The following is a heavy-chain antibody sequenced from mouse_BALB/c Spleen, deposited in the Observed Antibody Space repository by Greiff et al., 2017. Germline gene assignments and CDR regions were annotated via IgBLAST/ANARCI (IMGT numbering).Heavy chain of an antibody. D-gene: IGHD2-14*01. CDR2: ISSGSSTI. J-gene: IGHJ2*01. CDR1: GFTFSSFG. V-gene: IGHV5-17*02. Sequence: EVKLMESGGGLVQPGGSRKLSCAASGFTFSSFGMHWVRQAPEKGLEWVAYISSGSSTIYYADTVKGRFTISRDNPKNTLFLQMTSLRSEDTAMYYCARDYYRYLDYWGQGTTLTVSS. CDR3: ARDYYRYLDY.